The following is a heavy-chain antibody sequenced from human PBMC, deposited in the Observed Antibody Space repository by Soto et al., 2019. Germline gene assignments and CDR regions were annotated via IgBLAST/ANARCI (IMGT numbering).Heavy chain of an antibody. CDR1: DFSFFSHT. D-gene: IGHD7-27*01. CDR3: ARKIITGDTSGPFDL. Sequence: PVVSLILSCSASDFSFFSHTISLFLQAPVKGLEWVSSISSATTYILYVDSVRGRFTISRDNAKKSLFLQMDSLTADDTAVYFCARKIITGDTSGPFDLWGQGTMVTVSS. J-gene: IGHJ3*01. V-gene: IGHV3-21*01. CDR2: ISSATTYI.